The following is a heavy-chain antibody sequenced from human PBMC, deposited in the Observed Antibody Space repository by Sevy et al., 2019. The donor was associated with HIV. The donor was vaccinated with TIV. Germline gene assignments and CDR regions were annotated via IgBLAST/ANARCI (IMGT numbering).Heavy chain of an antibody. CDR2: IKSKIDGETT. V-gene: IGHV3-15*01. D-gene: IGHD3-22*01. CDR1: GFTFNNAW. J-gene: IGHJ4*02. Sequence: GGSLRLSCAVSGFTFNNAWMNWVRQAPGTGLQWVGLIKSKIDGETTDYAAPVKGRFTISRDDSINTLFLQMNSLKIEDTAVYYCARAPGYYDSAPFDYWGPGTLVTVSS. CDR3: ARAPGYYDSAPFDY.